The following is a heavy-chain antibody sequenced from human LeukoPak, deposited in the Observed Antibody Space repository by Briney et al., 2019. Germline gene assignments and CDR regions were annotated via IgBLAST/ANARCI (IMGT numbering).Heavy chain of an antibody. CDR1: GFTFSNAW. CDR3: TTVSAKSPIFRYGGSYRAELEGY. J-gene: IGHJ4*02. CDR2: IKSKTDGGTT. Sequence: PGGSLRLSCAASGFTFSNAWMSWVRQAPGKGLEWVGRIKSKTDGGTTDYAAPVKGRFTISRDDSKNTLYLQMNSLKTEDTAVYYCTTVSAKSPIFRYGGSYRAELEGYWGQGTLVTVSS. V-gene: IGHV3-15*01. D-gene: IGHD1-26*01.